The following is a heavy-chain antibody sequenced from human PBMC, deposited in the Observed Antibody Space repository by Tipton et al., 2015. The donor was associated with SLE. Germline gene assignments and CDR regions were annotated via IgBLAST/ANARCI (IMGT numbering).Heavy chain of an antibody. D-gene: IGHD1-26*01. V-gene: IGHV4-59*02. J-gene: IGHJ5*02. CDR2: IDYNEDT. CDR1: GGSVSSYY. CDR3: ARDAGGYFVA. Sequence: TLSLTCTVSGGSVSSYYWSWIRQPPGKGLEWIGQIDYNEDTNYNPSLKSRVTISSDTSQNQFSLKVTSVTADDTADYYCARDAGGYFVAWGQGTLVAVSS.